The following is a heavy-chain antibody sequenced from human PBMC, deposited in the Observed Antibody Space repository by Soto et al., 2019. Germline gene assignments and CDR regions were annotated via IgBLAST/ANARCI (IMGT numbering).Heavy chain of an antibody. D-gene: IGHD1-26*01. J-gene: IGHJ5*02. CDR1: GGSFSGYY. V-gene: IGHV4-34*01. CDR2: INHSGST. Sequence: NPSETLSLTCAVYGGSFSGYYWSWIRQPPGKGLEWIGEINHSGSTNYNPSLKSRVTISVDTSKNQFSLKLSSVTAADTAVYYCNRGSYAKWFDPWGQGTLVTVSS. CDR3: NRGSYAKWFDP.